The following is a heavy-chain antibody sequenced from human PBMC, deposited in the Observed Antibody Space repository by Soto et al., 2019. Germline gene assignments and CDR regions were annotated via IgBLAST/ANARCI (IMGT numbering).Heavy chain of an antibody. CDR3: ASGYCTNGVGYGYYYYYMDV. Sequence: EVQLVESGGGLVQPGGSLRLSCAASGFTFSSYSMNWVRQAPGKGLEWVSYISSSSSTIYYADSVKGRFTISRDNAKNSLYLQMTSLRAEDTAVYYCASGYCTNGVGYGYYYYYMDVWGKGTTVTVSS. CDR2: ISSSSSTI. J-gene: IGHJ6*03. V-gene: IGHV3-48*01. D-gene: IGHD2-8*01. CDR1: GFTFSSYS.